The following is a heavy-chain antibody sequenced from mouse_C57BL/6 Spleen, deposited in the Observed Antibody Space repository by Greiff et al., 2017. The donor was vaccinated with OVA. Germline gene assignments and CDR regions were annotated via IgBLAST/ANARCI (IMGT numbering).Heavy chain of an antibody. CDR2: IWSDGST. V-gene: IGHV2-6*03. J-gene: IGHJ4*01. CDR3: ARSLFVTTVVANGAMDY. Sequence: VKLMESGPGLVAPSQSLSITCTVSGFSLTRYGVHWVRQPPGKGLEWLVVIWSDGSTTYNSALKSRLSNIKDNSKSQVFLKMNSLQTDDTAMYYCARSLFVTTVVANGAMDYWGQGTSVTVSS. D-gene: IGHD1-1*01. CDR1: GFSLTRYG.